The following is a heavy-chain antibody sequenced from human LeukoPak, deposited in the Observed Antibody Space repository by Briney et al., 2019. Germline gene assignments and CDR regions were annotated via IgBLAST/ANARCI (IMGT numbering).Heavy chain of an antibody. CDR3: ARQLGYSYGNDY. D-gene: IGHD5-18*01. CDR1: GGSISSYY. CDR2: IYYSGST. V-gene: IGHV4-59*08. J-gene: IGHJ4*02. Sequence: SETLSLTCTVSGGSISSYYWSWIRQPPGKGLEWIGYIYYSGSTNYNPSLKSRVTISVDTSKNQFSLKLSSVAAADTAVYYCARQLGYSYGNDYWGQGTLAPVSS.